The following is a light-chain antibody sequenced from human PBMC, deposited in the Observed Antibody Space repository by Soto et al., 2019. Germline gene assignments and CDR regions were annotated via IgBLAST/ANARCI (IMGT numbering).Light chain of an antibody. Sequence: EVVLTQSPGTLSLSPGERATLSCRASQSVDRAYLAWYQHKPGQAPRLLMYGSSNRASDIPDRFSGSGSGTDVSLTISRLELEDFAVYYCQQYSDSPPYTFGQGTKLEIK. J-gene: IGKJ2*01. CDR1: QSVDRAY. CDR2: GSS. V-gene: IGKV3-20*01. CDR3: QQYSDSPPYT.